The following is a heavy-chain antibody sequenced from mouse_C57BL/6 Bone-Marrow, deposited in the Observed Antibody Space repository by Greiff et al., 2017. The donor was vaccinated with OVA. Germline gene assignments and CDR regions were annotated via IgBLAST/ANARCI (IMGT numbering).Heavy chain of an antibody. CDR1: GYTFTSYG. CDR2: IYPRSGNT. V-gene: IGHV1-81*01. Sequence: QVHVKQSGAELARPGASVKLSCKASGYTFTSYGISWVKQRPGQGLEWIGEIYPRSGNTYYNEKFKGKATLTADKSSSTAYMELRSLTSEDSAVYFCARCQLRGFAYWGKGTLVTVSA. J-gene: IGHJ3*01. D-gene: IGHD3-2*02. CDR3: ARCQLRGFAY.